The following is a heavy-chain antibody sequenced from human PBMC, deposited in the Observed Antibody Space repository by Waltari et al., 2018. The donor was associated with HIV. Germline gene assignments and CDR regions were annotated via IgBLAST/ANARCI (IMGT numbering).Heavy chain of an antibody. Sequence: QVQLQESGPGLVKPSETLSLTCAVPGYPIGSGYYCGTLRQPPGKGLEWIGSIHHSGSTYYNPSLKSRVTLSVDTSKNHFSLKLNSVTAADKTVYYCAGEVGYCSGGTCYSGWFDPWGQGTLVTVSS. V-gene: IGHV4-38-2*01. CDR2: IHHSGST. D-gene: IGHD2-15*01. CDR1: GYPIGSGYY. J-gene: IGHJ5*02. CDR3: AGEVGYCSGGTCYSGWFDP.